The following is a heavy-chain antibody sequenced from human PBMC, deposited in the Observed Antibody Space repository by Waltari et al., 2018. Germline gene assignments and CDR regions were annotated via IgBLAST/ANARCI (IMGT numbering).Heavy chain of an antibody. V-gene: IGHV5-51*01. CDR3: ARPNGDNAFDM. CDR2: IYPGDSHT. D-gene: IGHD7-27*01. Sequence: MGWVRQMPGKGLEWMGIIYPGDSHTTYSPSFQGQVTMSVDSSISTAYLQWSSLKASDSAFYYCARPNGDNAFDMWGQGTMVTVSS. J-gene: IGHJ3*02.